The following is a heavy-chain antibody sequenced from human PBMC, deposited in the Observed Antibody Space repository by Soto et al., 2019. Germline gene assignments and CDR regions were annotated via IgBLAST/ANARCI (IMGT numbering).Heavy chain of an antibody. CDR3: AVWATVITR. V-gene: IGHV3-48*03. CDR1: GFTFSSYE. Sequence: ESGGGLVQPGGSLRLSCAASGFTFSSYEMNWVRQAPGKGLEWVSYISSSGSTIYYADSVKGRFTISRDNAKNSLYLQMNSLRAEDTAVYYCAVWATVITRWGQGTMVTVSS. CDR2: ISSSGSTI. J-gene: IGHJ3*01. D-gene: IGHD4-17*01.